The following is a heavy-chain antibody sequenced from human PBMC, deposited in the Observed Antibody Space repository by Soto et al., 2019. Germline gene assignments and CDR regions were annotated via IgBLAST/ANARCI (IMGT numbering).Heavy chain of an antibody. CDR3: ANEYSNLLNFDY. CDR2: ISGSGGSP. CDR1: GFTFSSYA. Sequence: GGSLRLSCAASGFTFSSYAMSWVRQAPGKGLEWVSAISGSGGSPYYADSVKGRFTISRDNSKNTLYLQMNSLRAGDTAVYYCANEYSNLLNFDYWGQGTLVTVSS. J-gene: IGHJ4*02. V-gene: IGHV3-23*01. D-gene: IGHD6-13*01.